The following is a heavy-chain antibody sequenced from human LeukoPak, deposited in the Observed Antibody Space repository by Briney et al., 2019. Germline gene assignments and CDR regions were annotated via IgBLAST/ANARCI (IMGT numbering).Heavy chain of an antibody. Sequence: SETLSLTCTVSGGSLSSSSSFWGWIRQPPGKGLEWIGHIKNGGSPNYNPPLKSRVTISLDTSKNQFSLTVGSVTAADTAVYYCARLTWITDYWGQGTLVTVSS. D-gene: IGHD5-12*01. CDR2: IKNGGSP. V-gene: IGHV4-39*01. J-gene: IGHJ4*02. CDR3: ARLTWITDY. CDR1: GGSLSSSSSF.